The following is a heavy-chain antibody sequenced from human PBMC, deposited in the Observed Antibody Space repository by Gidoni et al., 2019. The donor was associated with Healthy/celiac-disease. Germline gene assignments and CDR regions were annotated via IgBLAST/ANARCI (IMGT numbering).Heavy chain of an antibody. D-gene: IGHD6-25*01. CDR1: GYSISSGYS. Sequence: QVQLQESGPGLVKPSETLSLTCTVSGYSISSGYSWGWIRQPPGKGLEWIGSIYHSGSTYYNPSLKSRVTISVDTSKNQFSLKLSSVTAADTAVYYCARAWGRGAAFDYWGQGTLVTVSS. CDR3: ARAWGRGAAFDY. V-gene: IGHV4-38-2*02. CDR2: IYHSGST. J-gene: IGHJ4*02.